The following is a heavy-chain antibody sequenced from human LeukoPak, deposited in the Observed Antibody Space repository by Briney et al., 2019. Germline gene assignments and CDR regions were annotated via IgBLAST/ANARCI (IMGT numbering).Heavy chain of an antibody. CDR3: ASCYYDSSGYYYFDY. CDR1: GFTFSSYA. Sequence: GGSLRLSCAASGFTFSSYAMSWVRQAPGKGLEWVSVIYSGGSTYYADSVKGRFTISRDNSKNTLYLQMNSLRAEDTAVYYCASCYYDSSGYYYFDYWGQGTLVTVSS. D-gene: IGHD3-22*01. CDR2: IYSGGST. J-gene: IGHJ4*02. V-gene: IGHV3-66*01.